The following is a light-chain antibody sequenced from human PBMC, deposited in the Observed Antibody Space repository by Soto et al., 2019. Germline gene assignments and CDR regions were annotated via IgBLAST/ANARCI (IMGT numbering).Light chain of an antibody. CDR2: DAS. CDR1: QRVSSY. CDR3: QQRSNWPPSIT. Sequence: EIVLTQSPATLSLSPGERATLSCRASQRVSSYLAWYQQKPGQAPRLLIYDASNRATGIPARFSGSGSGTDFTLTISSLEPEDFAVHYCQQRSNWPPSITFGQGTRLEIK. J-gene: IGKJ5*01. V-gene: IGKV3-11*01.